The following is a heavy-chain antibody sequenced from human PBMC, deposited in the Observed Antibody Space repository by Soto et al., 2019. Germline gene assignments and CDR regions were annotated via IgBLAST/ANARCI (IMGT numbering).Heavy chain of an antibody. J-gene: IGHJ4*02. D-gene: IGHD3-16*01. CDR3: ARGSDYTSSFDY. CDR2: INHSGTT. Sequence: SETLSLTCAVYCVSFSGYSWICIRQPPGKGLEWIGEINHSGTTNHNPSLKSRVIISVDTSKKQFSLRLTSVTAADTAVYYCARGSDYTSSFDYWGQGTLVTVSS. CDR1: CVSFSGYS. V-gene: IGHV4-34*01.